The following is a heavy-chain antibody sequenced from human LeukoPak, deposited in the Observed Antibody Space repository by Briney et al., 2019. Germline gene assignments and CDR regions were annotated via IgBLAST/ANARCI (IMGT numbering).Heavy chain of an antibody. Sequence: PSETLSLTCTVSGGSISSYYWSWIRQPPGKGLEWIGYIYYSGSTNYNPSLKSRVTISVDTSKNQFSLKLSSVTAADTAVYYCARARGYSYGCFDYWGQGTLVTVSS. V-gene: IGHV4-59*01. J-gene: IGHJ4*02. CDR2: IYYSGST. D-gene: IGHD5-18*01. CDR1: GGSISSYY. CDR3: ARARGYSYGCFDY.